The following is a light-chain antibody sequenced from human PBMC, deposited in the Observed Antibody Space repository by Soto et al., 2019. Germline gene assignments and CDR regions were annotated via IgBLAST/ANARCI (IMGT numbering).Light chain of an antibody. V-gene: IGKV1-39*01. CDR3: QQSYSTPLT. CDR1: QSITTL. Sequence: DIQMTQSPSSLSASVGDRVTITCRASQSITTLLNWYQQRPGKAPQLLIYAASSLQSGVPSRFSGSGSGTDFTLTISSLQPEDFATYYCQQSYSTPLTFGPRTKVDIK. CDR2: AAS. J-gene: IGKJ3*01.